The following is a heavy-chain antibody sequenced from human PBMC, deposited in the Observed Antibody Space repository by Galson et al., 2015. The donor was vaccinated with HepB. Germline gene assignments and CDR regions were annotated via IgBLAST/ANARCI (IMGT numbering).Heavy chain of an antibody. CDR2: ISSGSSYT. CDR1: GFTSSNYG. V-gene: IGHV3-11*06. Sequence: SLRLSCAASGFTSSNYGMRWIRQAPGKGLEWVSYISSGSSYTDYADSVKGRFTISRDNAKNSLFLQMNSLRAEDTAVYYCASSGYGDEYGDSWPFDYWGQGTLVTVSS. J-gene: IGHJ4*02. D-gene: IGHD4-17*01. CDR3: ASSGYGDEYGDSWPFDY.